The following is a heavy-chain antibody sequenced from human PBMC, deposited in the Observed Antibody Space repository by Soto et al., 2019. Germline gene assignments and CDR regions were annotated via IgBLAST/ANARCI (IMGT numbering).Heavy chain of an antibody. CDR3: AREAIIVIAAPEYYFDY. D-gene: IGHD3-22*01. CDR2: IYSGGYT. CDR1: GLDASKTN. Sequence: EVQLVESGGDLVNRGGSWSLPCAPPGLDASKTNISWVRRPPGKGREWVSVIYSGGYTNYADSVKGRFIVSRDSPKNTLYLQMDSLRAEDTAVYYCAREAIIVIAAPEYYFDYWGQGTLVTVSS. J-gene: IGHJ4*02. V-gene: IGHV3-66*01.